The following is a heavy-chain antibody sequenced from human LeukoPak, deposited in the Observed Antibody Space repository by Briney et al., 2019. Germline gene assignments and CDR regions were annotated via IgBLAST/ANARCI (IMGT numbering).Heavy chain of an antibody. V-gene: IGHV4-59*11. CDR2: IYYSGST. J-gene: IGHJ6*03. CDR3: ARDRYDILSGYYNPQYNYYYMDV. Sequence: SETLSLTCTGSGGTISSHYWSWIRQPPGKGLEWIGNIYYSGSTDYNPSLKSRVRILVDTSKNQFSLKVTSVTAADAAVYFCARDRYDILSGYYNPQYNYYYMDVWGKGTTVTVSS. D-gene: IGHD3-9*01. CDR1: GGTISSHY.